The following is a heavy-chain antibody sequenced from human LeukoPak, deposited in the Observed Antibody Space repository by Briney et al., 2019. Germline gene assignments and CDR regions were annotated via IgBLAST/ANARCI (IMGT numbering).Heavy chain of an antibody. CDR2: IKQDGSDT. J-gene: IGHJ4*02. V-gene: IGHV3-7*03. CDR1: RFTFSNYW. Sequence: KPGGSLRLSCAASRFTFSNYWMTWVRQAPGKGLEWVANIKQDGSDTYSVDSVKGRFIISRDNAKNSLYLEMNSLRAEDTAVYYCATSGYSGYGIDYWGQGTLVTVSS. CDR3: ATSGYSGYGIDY. D-gene: IGHD5-12*01.